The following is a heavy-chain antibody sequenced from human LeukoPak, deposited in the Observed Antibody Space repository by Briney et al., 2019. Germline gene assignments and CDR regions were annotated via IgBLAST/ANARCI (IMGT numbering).Heavy chain of an antibody. V-gene: IGHV5-51*01. J-gene: IGHJ4*02. CDR3: ARLQTVAGTSLYY. CDR1: GYSFTSYW. CDR2: IYPGDSDT. Sequence: GESLKISCKTSGYSFTSYWIHWVRQMPGKGLEWMGIIYPGDSDTRYSPSFEGQVTISADKSISTAYLQWSSLKASDTAMYYCARLQTVAGTSLYYWGQGTLVTVSS. D-gene: IGHD6-19*01.